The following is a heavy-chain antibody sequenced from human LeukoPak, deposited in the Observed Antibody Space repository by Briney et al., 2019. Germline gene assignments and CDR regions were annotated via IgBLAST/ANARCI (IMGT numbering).Heavy chain of an antibody. CDR2: INPNSGNT. CDR1: GYTFTSYD. Sequence: ASVKVSCKASGYTFTSYDINWVRQATGQGLEWMGWINPNSGNTGYAQKFQGRVTMTRNTSISTAYMELSSLRSEDTAVYYCARGRGSSGWYVGIYYYYYMDVWGKGTTVTVSS. V-gene: IGHV1-8*01. CDR3: ARGRGSSGWYVGIYYYYYMDV. D-gene: IGHD6-19*01. J-gene: IGHJ6*03.